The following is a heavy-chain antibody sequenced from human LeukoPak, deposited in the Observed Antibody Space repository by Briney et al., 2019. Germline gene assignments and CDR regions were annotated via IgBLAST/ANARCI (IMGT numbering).Heavy chain of an antibody. V-gene: IGHV4-59*08. CDR2: IYYSVNGGGT. CDR1: GGSINNYY. D-gene: IGHD4-17*01. J-gene: IGHJ4*02. Sequence: SETLSLTCTVSGGSINNYYWNCIRQPPGKGLDLIGYIYYSVNGGGTNYNPSLKSRVTISADTSKNQFSLKLSSVTAADTAVYYCARGGTMTTVPLWGQGTLVTVSS. CDR3: ARGGTMTTVPL.